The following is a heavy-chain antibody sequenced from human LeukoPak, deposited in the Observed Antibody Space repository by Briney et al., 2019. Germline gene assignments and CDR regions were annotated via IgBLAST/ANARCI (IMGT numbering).Heavy chain of an antibody. D-gene: IGHD3-22*01. CDR3: ARESSGYFY. CDR1: GFTFSTYS. V-gene: IGHV3-21*01. CDR2: ISSGSSFI. Sequence: PGGSLRLSCAASGFTFSTYSTNWVRQAPGKGLEWVSSISSGSSFIYYADSVKGRFTISRDNAKNSLFLQMNSLRAKDTAVYHCARESSGYFYWGQGTLVTVSS. J-gene: IGHJ4*02.